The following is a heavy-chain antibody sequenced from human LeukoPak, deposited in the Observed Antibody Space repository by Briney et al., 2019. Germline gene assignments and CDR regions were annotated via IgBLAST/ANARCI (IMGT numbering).Heavy chain of an antibody. D-gene: IGHD3-3*01. Sequence: SETLSLTCTVSGGSVSSGSYYWSWIRQPPGKGLQWIGYIYYIGSTNYNPSLQSRVTISVDTSKNQFTLELSSVTAADTAVYYCARGYYDFWSGLGYYYYYGMDVWGQGTTVTVSS. CDR3: ARGYYDFWSGLGYYYYYGMDV. CDR1: GGSVSSGSYY. V-gene: IGHV4-61*01. J-gene: IGHJ6*02. CDR2: IYYIGST.